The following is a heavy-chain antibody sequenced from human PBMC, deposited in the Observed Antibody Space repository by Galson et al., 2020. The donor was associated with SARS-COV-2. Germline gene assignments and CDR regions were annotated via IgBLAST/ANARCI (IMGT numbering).Heavy chain of an antibody. CDR2: IYTSGRFDTTGST. J-gene: IGHJ4*02. Sequence: SETLSLTCTVSGDSISSFYWSWIWQPAGKGLEWIGRIYTSGRFDTTGSTNYNPSLKSRVALSVDTSRNQFSLKLNSVTAAGTAVFYCAAQRAVNRALWFWGQGLLVTVSS. D-gene: IGHD2-21*01. CDR1: GDSISSFY. CDR3: AAQRAVNRALWF. V-gene: IGHV4-4*07.